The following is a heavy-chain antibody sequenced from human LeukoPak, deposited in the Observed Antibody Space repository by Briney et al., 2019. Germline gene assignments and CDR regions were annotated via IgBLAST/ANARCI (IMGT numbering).Heavy chain of an antibody. CDR2: ISAYNGNT. D-gene: IGHD1-26*01. CDR3: AREESIGSYQFLHDY. CDR1: GYTFTSYG. Sequence: ASVKVSCKASGYTFTSYGISWVRQAPGQGPEWMGWISAYNGNTNYAQKLQGRVTMTTDTSTSTAYMELRSLRSDDTAVYYCAREESIGSYQFLHDYWGQGTLVTVSS. V-gene: IGHV1-18*01. J-gene: IGHJ4*02.